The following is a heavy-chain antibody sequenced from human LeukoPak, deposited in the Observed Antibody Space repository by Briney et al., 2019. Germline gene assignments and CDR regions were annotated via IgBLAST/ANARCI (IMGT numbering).Heavy chain of an antibody. D-gene: IGHD3-3*01. CDR3: AKGSNSRITIFGVVCDY. V-gene: IGHV3-7*01. CDR1: GFTFSSYW. CDR2: IKQDGSEK. Sequence: GGSLRLSCAASGFTFSSYWMSWVRQAPGKGLEWVANIKQDGSEKYYVDSVKGRFTISRDNAKNSLYLQMNSLRAEDTAVYYCAKGSNSRITIFGVVCDYWGQGTLVTVSS. J-gene: IGHJ4*02.